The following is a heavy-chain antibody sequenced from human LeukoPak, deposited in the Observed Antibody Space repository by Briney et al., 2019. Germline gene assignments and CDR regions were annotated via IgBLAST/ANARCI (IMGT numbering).Heavy chain of an antibody. CDR2: IYYSGST. V-gene: IGHV4-59*01. CDR3: ARDRQQLVTDSYYYYGMDV. D-gene: IGHD6-6*01. J-gene: IGHJ6*02. CDR1: GGSISSYY. Sequence: SETLSLTCTVSGGSISSYYWSWIRQPPGKGLEWIGYIYYSGSTNYNPSLKSRVTISVDTSKNQFSLKLSSVTAADTAVYYCARDRQQLVTDSYYYYGMDVWGQGTTVTVSS.